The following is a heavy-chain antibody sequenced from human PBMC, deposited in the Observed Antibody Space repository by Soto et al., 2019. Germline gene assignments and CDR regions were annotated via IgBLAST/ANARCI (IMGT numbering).Heavy chain of an antibody. V-gene: IGHV1-18*01. D-gene: IGHD6-6*01. CDR2: ISAYNGNT. CDR1: GCTFTSYV. CDR3: ARVYPQYSTSDPLDHGRAA. Sequence: ASVKVSCKTSGCTFTSYVISCVRSAPGQGLEWMGWISAYNGNTNYAQKLQGRVTMTTDTSTSTAYMELRSLRSDDTAVYYCARVYPQYSTSDPLDHGRAAWGKGTTVTAPQ. J-gene: IGHJ6*04.